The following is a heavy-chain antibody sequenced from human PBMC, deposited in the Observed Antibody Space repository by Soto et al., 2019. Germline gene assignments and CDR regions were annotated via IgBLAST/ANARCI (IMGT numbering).Heavy chain of an antibody. J-gene: IGHJ4*02. CDR1: GFTFSSYA. CDR3: ARWVVGASLDY. CDR2: ISYDGSNK. V-gene: IGHV3-30-3*01. D-gene: IGHD1-26*01. Sequence: QVQLVESGGGVVQPGRSLRLSCAASGFTFSSYAMHWVRQAPGKGLEWVAVISYDGSNKYYADSVKGRFTISRDNSKNSLYLQMNSLRAEDTAVYYCARWVVGASLDYWGQGTLVTVSS.